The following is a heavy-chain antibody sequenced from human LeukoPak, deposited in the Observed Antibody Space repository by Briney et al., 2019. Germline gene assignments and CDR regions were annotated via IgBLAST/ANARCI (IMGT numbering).Heavy chain of an antibody. V-gene: IGHV3-48*03. Sequence: GGSLRLSCAASGFTFSSYEMNWVRQAPGKGLEWVSYISSSGSTIYYADSVKGRFTISRDNAKNSLYLQVNSLRAEDTAVYYCARDLCSGGACSDYWGQGTLVTVSS. CDR3: ARDLCSGGACSDY. J-gene: IGHJ4*02. CDR2: ISSSGSTI. CDR1: GFTFSSYE. D-gene: IGHD2-15*01.